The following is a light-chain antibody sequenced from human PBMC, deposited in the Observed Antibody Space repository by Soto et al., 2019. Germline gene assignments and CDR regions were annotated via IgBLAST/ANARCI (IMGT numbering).Light chain of an antibody. Sequence: EIVLTQSPGTLSLSPGERATLSCRASQSVSSSYLAWYQQKPGQAPRLLIYGASSRAAGFPDRFSGSGSGTDFTLTISRLEPEDFAVYYCQQYGSSPGTFGQGTKVDNK. J-gene: IGKJ1*01. V-gene: IGKV3-20*01. CDR1: QSVSSSY. CDR2: GAS. CDR3: QQYGSSPGT.